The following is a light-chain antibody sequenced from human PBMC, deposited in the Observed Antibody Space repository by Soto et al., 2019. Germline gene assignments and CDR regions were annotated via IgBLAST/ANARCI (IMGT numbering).Light chain of an antibody. CDR3: CSYVASYTYV. Sequence: QSVLTQPASLSGSPGQSITISCTGTSSDIGAYDYVSWYQQHPGKAPKLMIYDVTKRPSGVPDRFSGSKSGNTASLTISGLQAEDEADYYCCSYVASYTYVFGTGTKVTVL. CDR1: SSDIGAYDY. CDR2: DVT. V-gene: IGLV2-11*01. J-gene: IGLJ1*01.